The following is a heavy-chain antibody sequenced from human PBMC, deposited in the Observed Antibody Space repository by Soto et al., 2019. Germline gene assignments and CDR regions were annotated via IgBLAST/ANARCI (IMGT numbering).Heavy chain of an antibody. CDR2: IDDSGGST. V-gene: IGHV3-23*01. J-gene: IGHJ6*02. CDR1: GFTFSSYA. D-gene: IGHD3-3*01. CDR3: ANVLYYDFSSYYYYGMDV. Sequence: EVQVLESGGGLAQPGGSLRLSCAASGFTFSSYAMSWVRQAPGKGLEWVSAIDDSGGSTFYADSVKGRFAIARDNSKDTLFLQLNSLRAEDTAVYYCANVLYYDFSSYYYYGMDVWGQGTTVTVSS.